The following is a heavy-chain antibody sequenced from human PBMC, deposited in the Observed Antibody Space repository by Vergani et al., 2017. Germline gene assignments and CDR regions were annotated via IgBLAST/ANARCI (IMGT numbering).Heavy chain of an antibody. V-gene: IGHV3-21*01. D-gene: IGHD3-22*01. Sequence: EVQLVESGGGLVKPGGSLRLSCAASGFTFSSYSMNWVRHAPGKGLEWFSSISSSRSYIEYADSVKGRFTISRANAKNSLYLQMNSQRAEDTAVYYCARDLGADYYDSSGYYYPVDYGGEGRLVTVSS. J-gene: IGHJ4*02. CDR3: ARDLGADYYDSSGYYYPVDY. CDR2: ISSSRSYI. CDR1: GFTFSSYS.